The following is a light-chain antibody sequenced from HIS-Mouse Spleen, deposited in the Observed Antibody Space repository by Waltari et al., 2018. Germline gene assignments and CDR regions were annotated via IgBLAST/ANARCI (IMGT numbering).Light chain of an antibody. CDR2: DVS. Sequence: QSALTQPASVSGSPGQSITISCTGTSSDVGGYNYVPWYQQHPGKAPKLMLYDVSNRPSGVSNRFSGSKSGNTASLTISGLQAEDEADYYCSSYTSSSTGVVFGGGTKLTVL. CDR3: SSYTSSSTGVV. CDR1: SSDVGGYNY. J-gene: IGLJ2*01. V-gene: IGLV2-14*03.